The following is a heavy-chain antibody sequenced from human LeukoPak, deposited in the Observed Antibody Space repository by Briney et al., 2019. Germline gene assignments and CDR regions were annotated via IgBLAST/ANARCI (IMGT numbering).Heavy chain of an antibody. J-gene: IGHJ6*03. V-gene: IGHV4-4*07. CDR3: ARELGPHFSYYYMDV. CDR2: IYTSGTT. CDR1: GGSISGYY. D-gene: IGHD1-26*01. Sequence: SETLSLTCTVSGGSISGYYWSWIRQPAGKGLEWIGRIYTSGTTNYNPSLKSRVTLSIDTSKNQFSLKLSSVTAADTAVYYCARELGPHFSYYYMDVWGKGTTVTVSS.